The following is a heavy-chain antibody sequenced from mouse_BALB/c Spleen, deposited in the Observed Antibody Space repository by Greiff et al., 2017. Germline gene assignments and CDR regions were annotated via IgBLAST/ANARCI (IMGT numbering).Heavy chain of an antibody. V-gene: IGHV2-9*02. CDR3: ARGRGSSYDAMDY. CDR1: GFSLTSYG. D-gene: IGHD1-1*01. CDR2: IWAGGST. Sequence: VQRVESGPGLVAPSQSLSITCTVSGFSLTSYGVHWVRQPPGKGLEWLGVIWAGGSTNYNSALMSRLSISKDNSKSQVFLKMNSLQTDDTAMYYCARGRGSSYDAMDYWGQGTSVTVSS. J-gene: IGHJ4*01.